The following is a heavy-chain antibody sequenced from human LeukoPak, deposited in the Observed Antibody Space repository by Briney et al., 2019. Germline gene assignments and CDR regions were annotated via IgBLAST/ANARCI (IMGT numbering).Heavy chain of an antibody. CDR1: GGSISSGGYY. CDR3: ARYVAVAENWFDP. V-gene: IGHV4-31*11. J-gene: IGHJ5*02. D-gene: IGHD6-19*01. CDR2: MSYSGST. Sequence: SQTLSLTCAVSGGSISSGGYYWAWIRQHPGKGLEWIGDMSYSGSTYYNPSLKSRVTISVDTSKNQVSLNLTSVTAADTAVYYCARYVAVAENWFDPWGQGTLVTVSS.